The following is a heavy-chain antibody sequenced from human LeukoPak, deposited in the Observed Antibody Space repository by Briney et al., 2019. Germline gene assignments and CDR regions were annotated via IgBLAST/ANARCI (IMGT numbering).Heavy chain of an antibody. CDR2: IYYSGST. CDR3: ARDKRYYYDSSGYDY. D-gene: IGHD3-22*01. V-gene: IGHV4-59*01. CDR1: GGSISSYY. J-gene: IGHJ4*02. Sequence: SETLSLTCTVSGGSISSYYWSWLRQPPGKGLEWIGYIYYSGSTNYNPSLKSRVTISVDTSKNQFSLKLSSVTAADTAVYYCARDKRYYYDSSGYDYWGQGTLVTVSS.